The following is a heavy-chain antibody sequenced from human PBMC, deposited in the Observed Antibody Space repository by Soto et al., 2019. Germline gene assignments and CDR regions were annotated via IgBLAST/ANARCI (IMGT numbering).Heavy chain of an antibody. J-gene: IGHJ6*02. D-gene: IGHD6-13*01. CDR1: GFTFSSYW. CDR2: IKQDGSEK. CDR3: ARGNIAALRYYYGMDV. Sequence: RRLSCAASGFTFSSYWMSWVRQAPGKGLEWVANIKQDGSEKYYVDSVKGRFTISRDNAKNSLYLQMNSLRAEDTAVYYCARGNIAALRYYYGMDVWGQGTTVTVSS. V-gene: IGHV3-7*03.